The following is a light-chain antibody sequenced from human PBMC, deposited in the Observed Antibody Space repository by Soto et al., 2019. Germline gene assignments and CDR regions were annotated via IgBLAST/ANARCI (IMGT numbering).Light chain of an antibody. Sequence: DIQMTQSPSSLSGSVGDRVTITCRASQTMNNYLNWYQQKPGKAPKLLIYAASSLQSGVPSRFSGSGFGTDFTLTITSLQPEDFATYYCQQTNSKPWTFGQGTRVEIK. J-gene: IGKJ1*01. CDR2: AAS. CDR3: QQTNSKPWT. V-gene: IGKV1-39*01. CDR1: QTMNNY.